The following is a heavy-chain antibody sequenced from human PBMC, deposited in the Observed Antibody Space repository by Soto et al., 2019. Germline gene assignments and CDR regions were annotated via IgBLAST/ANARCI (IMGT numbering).Heavy chain of an antibody. J-gene: IGHJ5*02. V-gene: IGHV3-13*01. CDR2: IDSAGDA. D-gene: IGHD3-10*01. CDR1: GFTFSRQD. CDR3: ARGGIRGVSWNWFDT. Sequence: EVQLVESGGGLVQPGGSLRLSCAASGFTFSRQDIHWVRQVTGKGLEWVSGIDSAGDAKYPASVKGRFTISRENAKNSLHLQMNSLRAGDTAVYYCARGGIRGVSWNWFDTWGQVTLVTVSS.